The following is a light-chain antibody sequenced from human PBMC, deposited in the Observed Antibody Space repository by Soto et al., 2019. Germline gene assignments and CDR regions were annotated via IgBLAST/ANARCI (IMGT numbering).Light chain of an antibody. Sequence: DIVMTQSPDSLAVSLGERATINCKSSQSVLYSSNNKNYLAWYQQKAGQPPKLLIYWASTRESGVPDRFSGSGSGTDFTLTISSLQAEDVAVYYCQQYHTTPWTFGQGTKVEIK. CDR2: WAS. CDR3: QQYHTTPWT. CDR1: QSVLYSSNNKNY. J-gene: IGKJ1*01. V-gene: IGKV4-1*01.